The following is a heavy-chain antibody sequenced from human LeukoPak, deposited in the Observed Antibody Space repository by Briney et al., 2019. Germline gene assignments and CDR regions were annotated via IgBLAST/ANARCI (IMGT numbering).Heavy chain of an antibody. CDR2: ISSSSSYI. J-gene: IGHJ6*02. CDR1: GFTFSSYS. CDR3: ARLMVDGNYGMDV. V-gene: IGHV3-21*01. Sequence: PGGSLRLSCAASGFTFSSYSMNWVRQAPGKGLEWVSSISSSSSYIYYADSVKGRFTISRENAKNSLYLQMNSLRAGDTAVYYCARLMVDGNYGMDVWGQGTTVTVSS. D-gene: IGHD2-8*01.